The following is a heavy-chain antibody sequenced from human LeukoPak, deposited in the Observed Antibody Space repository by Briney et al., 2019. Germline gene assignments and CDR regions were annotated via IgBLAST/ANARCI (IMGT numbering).Heavy chain of an antibody. CDR3: VPFRDGYNY. J-gene: IGHJ4*02. Sequence: PGGSLRLSCSASGFTFSNYPMHWVRQAPGKGPEYVSGISSNGGTTFYVDSVKGRFIISRDNSKNTLYLQMGSLRNEDTAVYYCVPFRDGYNYWGQGTLVTVSS. CDR1: GFTFSNYP. D-gene: IGHD5-24*01. V-gene: IGHV3-64D*06. CDR2: ISSNGGTT.